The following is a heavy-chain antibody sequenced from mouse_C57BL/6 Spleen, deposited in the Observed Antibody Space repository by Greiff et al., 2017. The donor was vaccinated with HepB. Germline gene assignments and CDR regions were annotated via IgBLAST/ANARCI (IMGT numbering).Heavy chain of an antibody. CDR1: GYTFTSYW. D-gene: IGHD1-1*01. CDR2: IHPSDSDT. V-gene: IGHV1-74*01. J-gene: IGHJ4*01. Sequence: VQRVESGAELVKPGASVKVSCKASGYTFTSYWMHWVKQRPGQGLEWIGRIHPSDSDTNYNQKFKGKATLTVDKSSSTAYMQLSSLTSEDSAVYYCALYYGPYYYAMDYWGQGTSVTVSS. CDR3: ALYYGPYYYAMDY.